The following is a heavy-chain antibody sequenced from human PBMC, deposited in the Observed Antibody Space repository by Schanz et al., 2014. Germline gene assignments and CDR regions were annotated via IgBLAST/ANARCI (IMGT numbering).Heavy chain of an antibody. V-gene: IGHV4-59*08. CDR1: SDSISHYY. D-gene: IGHD4-17*01. J-gene: IGHJ4*02. Sequence: QVQLQESGPGLVKPSETLSLTCTVPSDSISHYYLSWIRQPPGKELEWVAFIYDRGSTSYNPSLNSRVTISLDTAKTQSSLKLSSVTAADTAVYYCARHRVYGAFDLWGQGTLVTVSS. CDR3: ARHRVYGAFDL. CDR2: IYDRGST.